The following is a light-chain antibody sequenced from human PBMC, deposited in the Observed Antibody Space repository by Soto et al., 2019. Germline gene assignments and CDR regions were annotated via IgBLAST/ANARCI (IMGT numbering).Light chain of an antibody. Sequence: DIQMTQSPSTLSGSVGDRVTITCRASQTISSWLAWYQQKPGKAPKLLIYKASTLKSGVPSRFSGSGSGTEFTLTISSLQPDDFATYYCQRYSEAFGQGTKVDIK. CDR1: QTISSW. CDR3: QRYSEA. J-gene: IGKJ1*01. CDR2: KAS. V-gene: IGKV1-5*03.